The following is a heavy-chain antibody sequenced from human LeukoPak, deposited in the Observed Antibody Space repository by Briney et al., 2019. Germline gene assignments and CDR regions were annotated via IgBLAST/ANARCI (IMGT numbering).Heavy chain of an antibody. CDR2: IYYSGST. CDR3: ARAPRTTTMIVVVSNFYFDY. Sequence: SETLSLTCTVSGGSISSSTYYWGWIRQPPGKGLEWIGSIYYSGSTYYNPSLKSRVTISVDTSKNQFSLKLSSVTAADTAVYYCARAPRTTTMIVVVSNFYFDYWGQGTLVTVSS. D-gene: IGHD3-22*01. J-gene: IGHJ4*02. CDR1: GGSISSSTYY. V-gene: IGHV4-39*07.